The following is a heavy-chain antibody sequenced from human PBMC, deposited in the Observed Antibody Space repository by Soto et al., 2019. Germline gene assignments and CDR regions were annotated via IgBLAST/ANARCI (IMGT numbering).Heavy chain of an antibody. Sequence: QVQLVQSGGEVKKPGASVKVSCKTSGYTFINYGITWVRQAPGQGLEWMGWISTFNGNTNYAQKFQGRVTMTRDTSTTAANMELRTLRSDDTAMYYCTTENTGTRPTVALDFWGQGTLVTVSS. CDR1: GYTFINYG. J-gene: IGHJ4*02. V-gene: IGHV1-18*04. CDR3: TTENTGTRPTVALDF. D-gene: IGHD6-19*01. CDR2: ISTFNGNT.